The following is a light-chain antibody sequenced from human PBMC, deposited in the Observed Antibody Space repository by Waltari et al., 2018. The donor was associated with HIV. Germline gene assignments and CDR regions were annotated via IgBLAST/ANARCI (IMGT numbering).Light chain of an antibody. Sequence: EIVMTQSPATLSVSPGERATLSCRASQTVSNKLAWFQQRPGQAPRLLIYLASTRATAIPPRFSCSGSGTEFNLTISNLQSEDFAVYYCQQYDNWPPWTFGRGTKVEAK. J-gene: IGKJ1*01. CDR1: QTVSNK. CDR2: LAS. V-gene: IGKV3-15*01. CDR3: QQYDNWPPWT.